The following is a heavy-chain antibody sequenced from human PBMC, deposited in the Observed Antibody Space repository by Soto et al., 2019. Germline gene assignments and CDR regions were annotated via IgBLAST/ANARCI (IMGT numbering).Heavy chain of an antibody. V-gene: IGHV2-5*02. CDR2: IYCDDDK. D-gene: IGHD3-10*01. CDR3: AHRRGYYGSGSYSGMFWFDP. J-gene: IGHJ5*02. Sequence: QITLKESGPTLVKPTQTLTLTCTFSGFSLSTSGVAVGWIRQPPGKALEWLALIYCDDDKRYSPSLKSRLTITKDTSKNQVVLTMTNMDPVDTATYYCAHRRGYYGSGSYSGMFWFDPWGQGTLVTVSS. CDR1: GFSLSTSGVA.